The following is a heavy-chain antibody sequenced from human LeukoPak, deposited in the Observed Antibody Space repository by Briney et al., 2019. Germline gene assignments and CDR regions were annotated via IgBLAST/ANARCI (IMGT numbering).Heavy chain of an antibody. CDR3: TRGGPQGGSFVDY. CDR2: INNDGSST. V-gene: IGHV3-74*01. CDR1: GFTFSNYW. D-gene: IGHD3-16*01. Sequence: GGSLRLSCAASGFTFSNYWMHWVRQVPGKGLVWVSRINNDGSSTAYAESVEGRFTSSRDNAKNTLYLQMNSLRAEDTAVYYCTRGGPQGGSFVDYWGQGTLVTVSS. J-gene: IGHJ4*02.